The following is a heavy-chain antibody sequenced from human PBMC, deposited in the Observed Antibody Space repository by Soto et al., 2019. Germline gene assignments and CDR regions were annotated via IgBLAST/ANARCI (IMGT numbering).Heavy chain of an antibody. V-gene: IGHV3-23*01. CDR2: ISGSGGST. Sequence: GGSLRLSCAASGFTFSSYAMSWVRQAPGKGLEWVSAISGSGGSTYYADSVKGRFTISRDNSKNTLYLKMNSLRAEDTAVYYCARARFLEWLYSVWGKGTTVTVSS. J-gene: IGHJ6*04. CDR1: GFTFSSYA. D-gene: IGHD3-3*01. CDR3: ARARFLEWLYSV.